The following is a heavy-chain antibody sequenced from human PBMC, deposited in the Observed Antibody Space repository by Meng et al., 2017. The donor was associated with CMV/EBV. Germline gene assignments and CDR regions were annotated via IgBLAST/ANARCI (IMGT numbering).Heavy chain of an antibody. J-gene: IGHJ4*02. CDR2: IIPIFGTA. D-gene: IGHD6-13*01. CDR1: GGTFSSYA. Sequence: SVKVSCKASGGTFSSYAISWVRQAPGQGLEWMGGIIPIFGTANYAQKFQGRVTITTDESTSTAYMELSSLRSEDTAVYYCARDTRDWGSSWLTWGQGTLVTVS. V-gene: IGHV1-69*05. CDR3: ARDTRDWGSSWLT.